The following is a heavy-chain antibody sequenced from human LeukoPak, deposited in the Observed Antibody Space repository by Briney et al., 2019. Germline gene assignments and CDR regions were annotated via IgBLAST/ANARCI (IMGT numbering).Heavy chain of an antibody. CDR1: GFTVSSNY. J-gene: IGHJ4*02. CDR3: ARDMEMATISGFDY. D-gene: IGHD5-24*01. V-gene: IGHV3-66*01. CDR2: IYSGGST. Sequence: GGSLRLSCAASGFTVSSNYMSLVRQAPGKGLEWVSVIYSGGSTYYADSVKGRFTISRDNAKNTLYLQMNSLRAEDTAVYYCARDMEMATISGFDYWGQGTLVTVSS.